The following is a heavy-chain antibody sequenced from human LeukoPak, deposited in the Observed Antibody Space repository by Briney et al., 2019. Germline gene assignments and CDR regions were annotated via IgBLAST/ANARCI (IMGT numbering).Heavy chain of an antibody. CDR3: ARVGSYGGITFDY. J-gene: IGHJ4*02. V-gene: IGHV3-7*01. D-gene: IGHD4-23*01. CDR1: GFTFSSYW. CDR2: IKQDGSEK. Sequence: GGSLRLSCAASGFTFSSYWMSWVRQAPGKGLEWVANIKQDGSEKYYVDSVKGRFTISRDNDKNSLYLQMNSLRAEDTAVYYCARVGSYGGITFDYWGQGTLVTVSS.